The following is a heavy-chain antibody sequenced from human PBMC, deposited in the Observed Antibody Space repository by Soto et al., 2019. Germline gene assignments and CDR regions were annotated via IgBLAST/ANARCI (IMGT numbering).Heavy chain of an antibody. CDR3: ARHVYSSSYYYGMDV. V-gene: IGHV4-39*01. CDR2: IYYSGST. D-gene: IGHD6-6*01. CDR1: GGSISSSSYY. J-gene: IGHJ6*02. Sequence: QLQLQESGPGLVKPSATLSLTCTVSGGSISSSSYYWGWIRQPPGQGLAWIGSIYYSGSTYYNPSLKSRVTLSVDTSKNQFSLKLSSVTAADTAVYYCARHVYSSSYYYGMDVWGQGTTVTVSS.